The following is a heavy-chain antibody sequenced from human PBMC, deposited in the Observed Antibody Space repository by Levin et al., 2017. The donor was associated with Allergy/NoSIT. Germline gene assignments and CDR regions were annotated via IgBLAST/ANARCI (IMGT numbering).Heavy chain of an antibody. J-gene: IGHJ6*04. V-gene: IGHV4-59*01. Sequence: SETLSLTCTVSGGSMTNYYWSWVRQPPGKGLEWIGYIFYSGNTNYNPSLKSRVTISVDTFKNQFSLKLRSVTAADTAVYYCARVGIGDVWGKGTTVTVSS. CDR3: ARVGIGDV. CDR1: GGSMTNYY. CDR2: IFYSGNT. D-gene: IGHD1-1*01.